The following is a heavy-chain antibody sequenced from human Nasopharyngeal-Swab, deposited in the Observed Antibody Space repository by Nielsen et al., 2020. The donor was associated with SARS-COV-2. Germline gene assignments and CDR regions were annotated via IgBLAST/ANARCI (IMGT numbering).Heavy chain of an antibody. V-gene: IGHV1-18*01. CDR1: GYTFTSYG. J-gene: IGHJ6*02. CDR3: AREGGGEQGYSSGWHVIFTSNYYYYGMDV. CDR2: ISAYNGNT. D-gene: IGHD6-19*01. Sequence: ASVKVSCKASGYTFTSYGISWVRQASGQGLEWMGWISAYNGNTNYAQKLQGRVTMTTDTSTSTAYMELRSLRSDDTAVYYCAREGGGEQGYSSGWHVIFTSNYYYYGMDVWGQGTTVTVSS.